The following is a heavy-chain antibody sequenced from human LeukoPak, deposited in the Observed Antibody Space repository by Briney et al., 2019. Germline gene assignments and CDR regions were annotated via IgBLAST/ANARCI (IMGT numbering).Heavy chain of an antibody. CDR3: ARDQIPNSSGWYQFDY. D-gene: IGHD6-19*01. CDR2: ISTYNGNT. V-gene: IGHV1-18*01. Sequence: ASVKVSCKASGYTFTSYGINWVRQAPGQGLEWMGWISTYNGNTNYAQNLQDRVTMTTDTSTSTAYMELRSLRSDDTAVYYCARDQIPNSSGWYQFDYWGQGTLVTVSS. CDR1: GYTFTSYG. J-gene: IGHJ4*02.